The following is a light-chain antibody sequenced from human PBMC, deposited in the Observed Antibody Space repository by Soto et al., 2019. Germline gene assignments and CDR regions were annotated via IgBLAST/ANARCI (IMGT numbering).Light chain of an antibody. CDR2: AAS. CDR1: QSISVH. CDR3: QQLNSYPLT. J-gene: IGKJ4*01. V-gene: IGKV1-39*01. Sequence: DIQMTQSPSSLSASVGDTVTITCRASQSISVHLNWYQQKPGKVPKLLIYAASNLQSGVPSRFSGSGSETDFALTISSLQPEDFATYYCQQLNSYPLTFGGGTKVEIK.